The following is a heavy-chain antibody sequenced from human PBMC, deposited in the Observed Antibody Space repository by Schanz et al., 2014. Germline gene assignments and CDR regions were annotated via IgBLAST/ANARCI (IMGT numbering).Heavy chain of an antibody. CDR3: ARLVGPSFYYGMDV. Sequence: QVQLQESGPGLVKPSQTLSLTCNVSGDSMSSGGYYWNWIRQHPGKGLEWIGYIYDSGNTYYNPSLKRRVTVSIDTSENQFSLNLRSVTGADTAVYYCARLVGPSFYYGMDVWGQGTTVTVSS. V-gene: IGHV4-31*03. J-gene: IGHJ6*02. CDR2: IYDSGNT. CDR1: GDSMSSGGYY. D-gene: IGHD2-15*01.